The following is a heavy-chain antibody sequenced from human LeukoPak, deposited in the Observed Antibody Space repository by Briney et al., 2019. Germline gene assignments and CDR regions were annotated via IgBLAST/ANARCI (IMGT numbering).Heavy chain of an antibody. Sequence: PGGSLRLSCAASGFTFSSYAMHWVRQAPCKGLEWVAVISYDGSNKYYADSVKGRFTISRDNSKNTLYLQMNSLRAEDTAVYYCARDFSSSWPPYWYFDLWGRGTLVTVSS. V-gene: IGHV3-30-3*01. J-gene: IGHJ2*01. CDR3: ARDFSSSWPPYWYFDL. CDR2: ISYDGSNK. CDR1: GFTFSSYA. D-gene: IGHD6-13*01.